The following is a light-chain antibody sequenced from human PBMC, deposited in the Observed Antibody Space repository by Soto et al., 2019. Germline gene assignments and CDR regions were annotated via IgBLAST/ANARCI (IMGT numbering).Light chain of an antibody. CDR3: QYRST. V-gene: IGKV3-11*01. Sequence: EIVLTQSPATLSLSPGERVTLSCRASQSINYLAWYQHKPGQPPRLLIDDVSSRATGIPARFSGSGSGTDFTFTISSLEPGGFCGYFCQYRSTFGQGTRLEMK. CDR2: DVS. J-gene: IGKJ5*01. CDR1: QSINY.